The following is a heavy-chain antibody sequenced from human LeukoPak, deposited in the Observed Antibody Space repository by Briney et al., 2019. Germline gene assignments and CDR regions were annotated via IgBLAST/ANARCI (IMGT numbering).Heavy chain of an antibody. CDR1: GVSISSYY. D-gene: IGHD1-1*01. V-gene: IGHV4-59*01. CDR2: IYDSGST. Sequence: SETLSLTCTVSGVSISSYYWSWIRQPPGKGLEWIGYIYDSGSTNYNPSLKSRVTISVDTSKNQFSLKLSSVTAADTAVYYCARVGGTNYYYYGMDVWGQGTTVTVSS. J-gene: IGHJ6*02. CDR3: ARVGGTNYYYYGMDV.